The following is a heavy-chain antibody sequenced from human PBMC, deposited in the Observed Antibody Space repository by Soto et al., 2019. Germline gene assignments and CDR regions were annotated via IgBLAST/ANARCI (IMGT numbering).Heavy chain of an antibody. CDR3: ARVRRFGESGYWFDP. CDR1: GDSISGSHW. CDR2: THHFRGT. V-gene: IGHV4-4*02. J-gene: IGHJ5*02. Sequence: PSETLSLTCAVSGDSISGSHWWSWVRRPPGKGLEFIGETHHFRGTNYNPSLKSRVTMSVDTSKNQFSLKLSSVTAADTAMYYCARVRRFGESGYWFDPWGQGTLVTVSS. D-gene: IGHD3-10*01.